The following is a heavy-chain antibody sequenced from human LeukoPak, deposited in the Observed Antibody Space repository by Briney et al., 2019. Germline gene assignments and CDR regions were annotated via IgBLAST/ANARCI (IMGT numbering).Heavy chain of an antibody. D-gene: IGHD3-10*01. CDR3: ARHYYYASGSPFDY. Sequence: PSETLSLTCAVYGGSFSGYYWSWIRQPPGKGLEWIGEINHSGSTNYNPSLKSRVTISVDTSKNQFSLKLSSVTAADTAVYYCARHYYYASGSPFDYWGQGTVVTVSS. J-gene: IGHJ4*02. CDR2: INHSGST. CDR1: GGSFSGYY. V-gene: IGHV4-34*01.